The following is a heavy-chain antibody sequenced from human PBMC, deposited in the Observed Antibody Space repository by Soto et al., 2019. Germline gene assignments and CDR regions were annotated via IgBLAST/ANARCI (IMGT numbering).Heavy chain of an antibody. J-gene: IGHJ4*02. D-gene: IGHD3-16*01. V-gene: IGHV4-59*01. CDR1: GDSISSYY. Sequence: QVQLQESGPGLVKPSETLSLTCTVSGDSISSYYWNWIRQPPGKGLEWIGYVYYSGSTNYNPSLKSRVTMSVDTSKNRFSLQLSAVTAADTAVYYCASRKSGLPFDYWGQGILVTVSS. CDR2: VYYSGST. CDR3: ASRKSGLPFDY.